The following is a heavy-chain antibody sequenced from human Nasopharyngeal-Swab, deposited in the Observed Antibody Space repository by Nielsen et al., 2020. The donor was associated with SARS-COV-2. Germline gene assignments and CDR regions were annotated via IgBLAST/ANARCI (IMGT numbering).Heavy chain of an antibody. J-gene: IGHJ4*02. Sequence: GGSLSLSCAASGFTFSSHDMSWVRQAPGKGLGWVSTIGGSGGSTNYADSVKGRFTISRDNPENTLYLQMNTLRAEDTAVYYCANRRGGSWHPYCFDYWGQGTLVTVSS. V-gene: IGHV3-23*01. CDR3: ANRRGGSWHPYCFDY. CDR1: GFTFSSHD. CDR2: IGGSGGST. D-gene: IGHD6-13*01.